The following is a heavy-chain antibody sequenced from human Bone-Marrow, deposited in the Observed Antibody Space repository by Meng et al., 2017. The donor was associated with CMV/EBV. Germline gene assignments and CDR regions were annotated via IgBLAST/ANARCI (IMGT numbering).Heavy chain of an antibody. CDR1: GFTFSSYW. CDR2: ISSSSSYI. Sequence: GESLKISCAASGFTFSSYWMSWVRQAPGKGLEWVSSISSSSSYIYYADSVKGRFTISRDNAKNSLYLQMNSLRAEDTAVYYCARVDVWGQGTTVTVSS. V-gene: IGHV3-21*01. J-gene: IGHJ6*02. CDR3: ARVDV.